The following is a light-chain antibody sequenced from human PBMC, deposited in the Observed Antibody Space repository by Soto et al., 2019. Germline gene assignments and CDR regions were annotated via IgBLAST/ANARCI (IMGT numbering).Light chain of an antibody. Sequence: EIVMTQSPTTLSVSPGESVTLSCRASQSVSSDLAWYQQIPGQAPRLLIYGASTRATGIPARFSGSGSATEFTLTISSLQSEDFATYFCQRTNSFPPYTFGQGTKLEIK. CDR1: QSVSSD. CDR2: GAS. CDR3: QRTNSFPPYT. V-gene: IGKV3-15*01. J-gene: IGKJ2*01.